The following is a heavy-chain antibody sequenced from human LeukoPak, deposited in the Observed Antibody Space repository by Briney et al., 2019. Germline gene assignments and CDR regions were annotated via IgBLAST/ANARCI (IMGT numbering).Heavy chain of an antibody. J-gene: IGHJ6*03. CDR2: ISGSGDST. CDR1: DFTFSTYA. CDR3: AKGGAVSSKSITMVRGTRRYYYYMDV. V-gene: IGHV3-23*01. Sequence: PGGSLRLSCAASDFTFSTYAMSWVRQAPGKELEWVSTISGSGDSTYYADSVKGRFTISRDNSKNTLYLQMNSLRAEDTAVYYCAKGGAVSSKSITMVRGTRRYYYYMDVWGKGTTVTISS. D-gene: IGHD3-10*01.